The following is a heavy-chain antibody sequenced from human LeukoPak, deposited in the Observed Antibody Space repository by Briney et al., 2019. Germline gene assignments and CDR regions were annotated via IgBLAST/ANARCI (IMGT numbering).Heavy chain of an antibody. V-gene: IGHV4-39*07. CDR1: GGSISSSSYY. J-gene: IGHJ5*02. D-gene: IGHD3-3*01. CDR2: IYYSGST. CDR3: ARDRTYYDFWSGYYTENWFDP. Sequence: PSETLSLTCTVSGGSISSSSYYWGWIRQPPGKGLEWIGSIYYSGSTYYNPSPKSRVTISVDTSKNQFSLKLSSVTAADTAAYYCARDRTYYDFWSGYYTENWFDPWGQGTLVTVSS.